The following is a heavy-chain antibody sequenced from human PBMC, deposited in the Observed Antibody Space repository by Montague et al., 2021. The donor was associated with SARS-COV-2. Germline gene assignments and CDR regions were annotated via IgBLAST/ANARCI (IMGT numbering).Heavy chain of an antibody. CDR3: VRETAPRGSGTFYDY. D-gene: IGHD1-26*01. CDR1: GDSVSNDF. Sequence: SETLSLTCTVSGDSVSNDFWTFIRQPPGKGLEWIGYINYNRGSXXXPSXXXRVSMSVDTSKNQFSLRLSTLTAADTAIYYCVRETAPRGSGTFYDYWGQGTLVAVSS. J-gene: IGHJ4*02. CDR2: INYNRGS. V-gene: IGHV4-59*02.